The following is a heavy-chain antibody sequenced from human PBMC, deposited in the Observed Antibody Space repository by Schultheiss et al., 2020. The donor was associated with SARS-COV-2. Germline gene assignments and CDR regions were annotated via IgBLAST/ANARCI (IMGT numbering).Heavy chain of an antibody. D-gene: IGHD4-17*01. CDR2: IKQDGSEE. V-gene: IGHV3-7*03. Sequence: GGSLRLSCAASGFTFSNYWMSWVRQAPGKGLEWVANIKQDGSEEYYVDSLRGRFIISRDNAKNSLYLQMNSLRAEDTAVYYCASLNDYGVEYFQRWGPGTLVTVSS. CDR3: ASLNDYGVEYFQR. J-gene: IGHJ1*01. CDR1: GFTFSNYW.